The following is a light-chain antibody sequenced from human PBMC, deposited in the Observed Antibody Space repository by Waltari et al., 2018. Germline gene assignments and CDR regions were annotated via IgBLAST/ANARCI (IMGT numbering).Light chain of an antibody. V-gene: IGLV2-8*01. Sequence: QSALTQPPSASGSPGQSVTISCTGTSSDVGVYNYVSWYHQHPGKAPKLMIYEVSKRPSGVTDRFSGSKSGNTASLTVSGLQAEDEADYYCSSYAGSNNLVFGGGTKLTVL. CDR1: SSDVGVYNY. J-gene: IGLJ2*01. CDR2: EVS. CDR3: SSYAGSNNLV.